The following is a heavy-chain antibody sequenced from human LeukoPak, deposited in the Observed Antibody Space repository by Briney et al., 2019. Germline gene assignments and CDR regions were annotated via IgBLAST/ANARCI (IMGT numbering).Heavy chain of an antibody. V-gene: IGHV3-30*18. CDR3: AKSAVVTAIGAFDI. CDR2: ISYDGSNK. CDR1: GFTFSSYG. J-gene: IGHJ3*02. D-gene: IGHD2-21*02. Sequence: PGGSLRLSCAASGFTFSSYGMHWVRQAPGKGLEWVAVISYDGSNKYYADSVKGRFTISRDNSKNTLYLQMNSLRAEDTAVYYCAKSAVVTAIGAFDIWGQGTMVTVSS.